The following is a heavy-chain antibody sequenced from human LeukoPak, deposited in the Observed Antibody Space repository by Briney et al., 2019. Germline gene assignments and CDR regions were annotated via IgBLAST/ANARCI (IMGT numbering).Heavy chain of an antibody. J-gene: IGHJ6*04. CDR1: GFTFSSYW. V-gene: IGHV3-74*01. CDR2: INSDGSRT. D-gene: IGHD1-26*01. CDR3: ARDSGRYGYYMDV. Sequence: GGSLRLSCAASGFTFSSYWMHWVRQAPGKGLVWVSRINSDGSRTNYADSVKGRFTISRDNAKNTLYLQMNSLRAEDTAVYYCARDSGRYGYYMDVWGKGTTVTISS.